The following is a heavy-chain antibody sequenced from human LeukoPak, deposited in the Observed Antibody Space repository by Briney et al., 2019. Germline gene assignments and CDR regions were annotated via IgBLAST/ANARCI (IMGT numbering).Heavy chain of an antibody. V-gene: IGHV1-69*01. D-gene: IGHD5-18*01. CDR2: IIPIFGTA. CDR3: ARAGVDTAMVTLGRWFDP. CDR1: GGTFSSYA. J-gene: IGHJ5*02. Sequence: GSSVKVSCKASGGTFSSYAISWVRQAPGQGLEWMGGIIPIFGTANYAQKFQGRVTITADESTSTAYMELSSLRSEDTAVYYCARAGVDTAMVTLGRWFDPWGQGTLVTVSS.